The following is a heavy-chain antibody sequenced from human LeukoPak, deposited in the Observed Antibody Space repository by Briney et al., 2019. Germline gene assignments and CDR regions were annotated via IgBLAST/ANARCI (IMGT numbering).Heavy chain of an antibody. V-gene: IGHV3-33*01. Sequence: GGSLRLSCAASGFTFSSYGMHWVRQAPGKGLEWVAAIWYDGSNKYYADSVKGRFTISRDNSKNTLYLQMNSLRAEDTAVYYCARETSTWYFDYWGQGTLVTVSS. CDR1: GFTFSSYG. J-gene: IGHJ4*02. CDR2: IWYDGSNK. CDR3: ARETSTWYFDY.